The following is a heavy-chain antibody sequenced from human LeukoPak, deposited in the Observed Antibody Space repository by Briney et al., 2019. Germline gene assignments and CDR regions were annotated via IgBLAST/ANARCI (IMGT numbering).Heavy chain of an antibody. CDR1: GFTFSSYS. D-gene: IGHD3-16*01. CDR3: AKQSYDRSLGE. Sequence: GGSLRLTCPASGFTFSSYSMHWVRQAPGKGLEWVAVIWYDGSNKYYADSVKGRFTISRDNSKNTLYMKMSRLRVEDTAIYYCAKQSYDRSLGEGGPGTLVTVSS. V-gene: IGHV3-33*06. CDR2: IWYDGSNK. J-gene: IGHJ4*02.